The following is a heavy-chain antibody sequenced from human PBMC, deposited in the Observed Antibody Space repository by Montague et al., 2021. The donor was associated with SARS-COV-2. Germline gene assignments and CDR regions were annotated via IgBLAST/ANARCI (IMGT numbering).Heavy chain of an antibody. CDR1: GFSLNTNGMG. CDR3: ARYTDRMYGSFDY. CDR2: IYWDDDK. J-gene: IGHJ4*02. D-gene: IGHD3-16*02. V-gene: IGHV2-5*02. Sequence: PALVKPTQTLTLTCTVSGFSLNTNGMGVGWIRQPPGEAPAWLALIYWDDDKRYSPSLKTRLTNTKDTSRKQVVLTMTNVDPGDTGTYFCARYTDRMYGSFDYWGQGALVTVSS.